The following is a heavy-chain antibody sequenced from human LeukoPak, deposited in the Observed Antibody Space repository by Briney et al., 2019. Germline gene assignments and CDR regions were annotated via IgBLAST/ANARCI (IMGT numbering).Heavy chain of an antibody. D-gene: IGHD2-8*01. Sequence: ASVKVSCKASGYTFTNYGFTWARQAPGQGLEWMGWISAYNGNTNYGQKFQGRVTMTTDTSTSTAYMELRSLRSDDTAVYYCARARYCTNGVCYNDVFDIWGQGTMVTVSS. V-gene: IGHV1-18*01. CDR1: GYTFTNYG. J-gene: IGHJ3*02. CDR2: ISAYNGNT. CDR3: ARARYCTNGVCYNDVFDI.